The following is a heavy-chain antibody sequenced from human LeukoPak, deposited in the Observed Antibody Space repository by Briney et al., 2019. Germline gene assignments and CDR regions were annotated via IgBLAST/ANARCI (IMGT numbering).Heavy chain of an antibody. Sequence: GASVKVSCKASGYTFTSYAMNWVRQAPGQGLEWMGWINTNTGNPTYAQGFTGRFVFSLDTSVSTAYLQISSLKAEDTAVYYCARDSVRGRSHYYYMDVWDKGTTVTVSS. D-gene: IGHD3-10*01. CDR3: ARDSVRGRSHYYYMDV. V-gene: IGHV7-4-1*02. J-gene: IGHJ6*03. CDR1: GYTFTSYA. CDR2: INTNTGNP.